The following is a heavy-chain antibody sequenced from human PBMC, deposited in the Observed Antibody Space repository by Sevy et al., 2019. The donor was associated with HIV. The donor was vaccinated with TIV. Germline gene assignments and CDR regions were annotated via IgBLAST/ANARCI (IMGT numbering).Heavy chain of an antibody. D-gene: IGHD3-22*01. CDR1: GNSFTGYY. J-gene: IGHJ4*02. CDR2: INPGTGGT. CDR3: ARMGDYADTSGYYPLKY. V-gene: IGHV1-2*02. Sequence: ASVKVSCKASGNSFTGYYVHWLRQAPGQGLEWMGWINPGTGGTYFARRFQDRVTLTTGKSITTAFMELNGLTFEDTAVYYCARMGDYADTSGYYPLKYWGQGTLVTVSS.